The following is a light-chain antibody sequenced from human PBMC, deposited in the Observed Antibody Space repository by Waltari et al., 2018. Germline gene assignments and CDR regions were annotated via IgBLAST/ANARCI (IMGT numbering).Light chain of an antibody. CDR2: DNN. CDR3: GTWDRSLTVYVV. V-gene: IGLV1-51*01. CDR1: SSNIGNNY. Sequence: QSVLTQPPSVSAAPGQKVTISCSGRSSNIGNNYVSWYQQLPATAPKLLIYDNNKRPPGIPDRFSGCKSGTSATLGLTGLQTGDEAGYYCGTWDRSLTVYVVFGGGTKLTVL. J-gene: IGLJ2*01.